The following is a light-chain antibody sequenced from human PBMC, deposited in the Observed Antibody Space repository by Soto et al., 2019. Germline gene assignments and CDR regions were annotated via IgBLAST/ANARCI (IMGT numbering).Light chain of an antibody. V-gene: IGKV1-5*01. CDR2: DAS. CDR3: QQYSSSSEWT. Sequence: DIQMTQSPSTLFSSVVYRVTITCRASQSISSWLAWYQQKPGKAPKLLIYDASSLQSGVPSRFSGSGSGTEFTLTISSLQPDDFATYYCQQYSSSSEWTFGQGTKVDI. J-gene: IGKJ1*01. CDR1: QSISSW.